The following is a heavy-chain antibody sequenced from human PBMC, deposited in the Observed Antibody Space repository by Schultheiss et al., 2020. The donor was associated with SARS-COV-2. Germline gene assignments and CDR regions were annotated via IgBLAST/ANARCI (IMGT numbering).Heavy chain of an antibody. V-gene: IGHV4-34*01. J-gene: IGHJ4*02. CDR3: ARATYDYVDYGPLGY. D-gene: IGHD4-17*01. CDR1: GGSFSGYY. CDR2: INHSGST. Sequence: SETLSLTCAVYGGSFSGYYWSWIRQPPGKGLEWIGEINHSGSTNYNPSLKSRVTISVDTSKNQFSLKLSSVTAADTAVYYCARATYDYVDYGPLGYWGQGTLVTVSS.